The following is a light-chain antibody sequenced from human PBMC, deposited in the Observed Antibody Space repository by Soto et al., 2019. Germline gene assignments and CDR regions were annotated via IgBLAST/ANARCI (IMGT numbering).Light chain of an antibody. V-gene: IGKV1-5*03. CDR3: QQYSSASS. J-gene: IGKJ1*01. CDR1: QSINNW. CDR2: RSS. Sequence: DIQMTQSPSTLSASVGDRVTITCRASQSINNWLAWYQQKPGKAPKLLIYRSSSLENGVPSRFSGRGSGTEFIFTIASLQPADFATYYCQQYSSASSFGQGTKVEI.